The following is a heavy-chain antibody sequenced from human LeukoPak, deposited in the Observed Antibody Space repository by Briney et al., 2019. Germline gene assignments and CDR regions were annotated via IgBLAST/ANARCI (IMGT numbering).Heavy chain of an antibody. CDR2: ISSYNGNT. CDR3: ARRVAVARRDAFDI. Sequence: ASVKVSCKASGYTFTSYGISWVRQAPGQGLEWMGWISSYNGNTNYAQKLQGRVTMSTDTSTGTGYMELRSLRSDDAAVYYCARRVAVARRDAFDIWGQGTMVTVSS. V-gene: IGHV1-18*01. D-gene: IGHD6-19*01. CDR1: GYTFTSYG. J-gene: IGHJ3*02.